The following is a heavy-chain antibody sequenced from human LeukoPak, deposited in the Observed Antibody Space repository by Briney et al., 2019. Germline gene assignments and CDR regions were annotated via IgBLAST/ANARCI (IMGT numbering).Heavy chain of an antibody. V-gene: IGHV4-31*03. CDR1: GGSISTGVYY. J-gene: IGHJ4*02. CDR2: ISYSGNT. D-gene: IGHD3-10*01. CDR3: ATLDLNLVRGVQD. Sequence: PSQILSLTCTVSGGSISTGVYYWSWIRQHPGKGLEWIGYISYSGNTYHNPSLKGRVTISLDTSKNQLSLKLSSVTAADTAVYYCATLDLNLVRGVQDWGQGTLVTVSS.